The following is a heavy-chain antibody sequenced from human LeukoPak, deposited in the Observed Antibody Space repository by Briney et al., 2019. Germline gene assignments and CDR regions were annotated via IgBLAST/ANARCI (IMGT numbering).Heavy chain of an antibody. J-gene: IGHJ4*02. V-gene: IGHV4-61*02. CDR3: ARGRITIFGVVRGPRYFDY. Sequence: TLSLTCTVSGGSISSSNYYWRWIRQPAGKGLEWIGRIYTSGTTNYNPSLKSRVTISVDTSKNQFSLKLSSVTAADTAVYYCARGRITIFGVVRGPRYFDYWGQGTLVTVSS. CDR2: IYTSGTT. D-gene: IGHD3-3*01. CDR1: GGSISSSNYY.